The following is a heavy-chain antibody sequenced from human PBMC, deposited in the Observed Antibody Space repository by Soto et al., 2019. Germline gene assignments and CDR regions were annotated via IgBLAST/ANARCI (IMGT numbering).Heavy chain of an antibody. CDR2: ISGSGSST. Sequence: PGGSLRLSCATSGFTFNSYAMRWVRQAPGKGLEWVSAISGSGSSTYYADSVKGRFTISRDNAKNSLYLQMNSLRSEDTAVYYCGVHNHPHCGPGTRATV. V-gene: IGHV3-23*01. CDR1: GFTFNSYA. J-gene: IGHJ3*01. D-gene: IGHD1-1*01. CDR3: GVHNHPH.